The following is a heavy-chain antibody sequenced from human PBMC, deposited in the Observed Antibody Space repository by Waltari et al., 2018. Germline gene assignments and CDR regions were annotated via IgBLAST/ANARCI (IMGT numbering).Heavy chain of an antibody. J-gene: IGHJ5*02. CDR2: VNPADGKT. CDR1: GYIFRNYY. V-gene: IGHV1-69-2*01. CDR3: ATSGMDLSGVTINWFDP. D-gene: IGHD3-9*01. Sequence: EVQLVQSGAEVKKPGATVKISCKASGYIFRNYYMHWLRQAPRKGLEWMGRVNPADGKTIYADKFQGRIIITTNRPTRTVFMEVTSLTSYDAAVYYCATSGMDLSGVTINWFDPWGQGTLLTVSS.